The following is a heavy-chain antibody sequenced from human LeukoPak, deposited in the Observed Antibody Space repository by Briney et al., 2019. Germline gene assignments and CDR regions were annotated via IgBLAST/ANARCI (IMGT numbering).Heavy chain of an antibody. V-gene: IGHV1-8*01. D-gene: IGHD1-26*01. Sequence: ASVKVSCKASGYTFTSYDINWVRQATGQGLEWMGWMNPNSGNTGYAQKFQGRVTMTRNTSISTAYMELSSLRSEHTAVYYCARSGSYFDWFDPWGQGTLVTVSS. CDR1: GYTFTSYD. J-gene: IGHJ5*02. CDR2: MNPNSGNT. CDR3: ARSGSYFDWFDP.